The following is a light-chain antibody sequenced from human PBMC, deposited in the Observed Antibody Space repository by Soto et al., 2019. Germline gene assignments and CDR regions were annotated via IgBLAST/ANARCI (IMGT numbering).Light chain of an antibody. CDR1: QSVSSNY. J-gene: IGKJ5*01. Sequence: EIVVTQSPDTLSLSPGEGATLSCRASQSVSSNYLAWYQQKPGQAPRLLIYGASSRATGIPDRFSGSGSGTDFTLTISRLEPEDFAMYYCQQYGSSAPNTFGQGTRLEIE. V-gene: IGKV3-20*01. CDR2: GAS. CDR3: QQYGSSAPNT.